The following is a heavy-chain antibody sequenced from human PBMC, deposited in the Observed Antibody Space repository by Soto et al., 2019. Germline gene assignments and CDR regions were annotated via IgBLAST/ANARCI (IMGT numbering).Heavy chain of an antibody. CDR1: GFTFSNYA. CDR2: ISATGVKT. CDR3: TKSRSAMIYYFDF. Sequence: GGSLRLSCAASGFTFSNYAMNWVRQAPGKGLEWVSGISATGVKTYSADSVKGRFTMSRDNSKDTVYLEMNNLRAEDTAVYYCTKSRSAMIYYFDFWGLGALVTVSS. J-gene: IGHJ4*02. V-gene: IGHV3-23*01. D-gene: IGHD3-22*01.